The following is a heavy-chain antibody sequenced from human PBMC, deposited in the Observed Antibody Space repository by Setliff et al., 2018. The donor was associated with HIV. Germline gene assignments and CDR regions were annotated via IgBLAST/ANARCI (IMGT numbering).Heavy chain of an antibody. D-gene: IGHD2-15*01. V-gene: IGHV1-46*01. J-gene: IGHJ3*02. CDR1: GYAFTNYY. CDR2: INPSGGST. Sequence: ASVKVSCKASGYAFTNYYLHWVRQAPGQGLAWMGIINPSGGSTIYAQKLQGRVTMTRDTSTNTVYMELSSLRSGDAAVYYCAREPISYRDFVVVAAAFDIWGQGTMVTVSS. CDR3: AREPISYRDFVVVAAAFDI.